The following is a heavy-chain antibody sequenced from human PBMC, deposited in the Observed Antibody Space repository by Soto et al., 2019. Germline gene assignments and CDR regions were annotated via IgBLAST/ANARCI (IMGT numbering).Heavy chain of an antibody. CDR3: AREPLCGGGSCYPYYGMDV. CDR2: INPNSGGT. J-gene: IGHJ6*02. Sequence: ASVKVSCKASGYTFTGYYMHWVRQAPGQGLEWMGWINPNSGGTNYAQKFQGWVTMTRDTSISTAYMELSRLRSDDTAVYYCAREPLCGGGSCYPYYGMDVWGQGTTVTVYS. V-gene: IGHV1-2*04. CDR1: GYTFTGYY. D-gene: IGHD2-15*01.